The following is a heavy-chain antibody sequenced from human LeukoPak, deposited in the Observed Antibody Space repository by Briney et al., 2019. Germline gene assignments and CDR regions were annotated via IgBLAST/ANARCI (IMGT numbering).Heavy chain of an antibody. J-gene: IGHJ4*02. V-gene: IGHV3-30*04. CDR1: GFTFSSYA. D-gene: IGHD3-10*01. CDR3: ARSYGRQRVLYFDY. Sequence: GGSLRLSCAASGFTFSSYAMHWVRQAPGKGLEWVAVISSDGSNKYYADSMKGRFTISRDNSKNTLYLQMNSLRAEDTAVYYCARSYGRQRVLYFDYWGQGTLVTVSS. CDR2: ISSDGSNK.